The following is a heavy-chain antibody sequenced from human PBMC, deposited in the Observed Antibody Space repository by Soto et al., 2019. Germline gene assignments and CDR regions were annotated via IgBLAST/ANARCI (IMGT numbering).Heavy chain of an antibody. CDR3: ARDYFTGGYGYYYYYGMDF. CDR2: ISAYNGNT. CDR1: GYTFTSYG. J-gene: IGHJ6*02. Sequence: ASVKVSCKASGYTFTSYGISWVRQAPGQGLEWMGWISAYNGNTNYAQKLQGRVTMTTDTSTSTAYMELRSLRSDDTAVYYCARDYFTGGYGYYYYYGMDFWGQRTTVTVSS. V-gene: IGHV1-18*04. D-gene: IGHD2-15*01.